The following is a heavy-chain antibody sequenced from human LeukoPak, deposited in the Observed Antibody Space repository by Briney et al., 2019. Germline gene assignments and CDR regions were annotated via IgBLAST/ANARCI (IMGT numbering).Heavy chain of an antibody. CDR2: INPNSGGT. CDR3: ARSEVGATSY. Sequence: ASVQVSCHASGYTSSCYYMHWVRQAPGQGLEWMGWINPNSGGTNYAQKFQGRFTMTRDTSISTASMELSRLTPDDTAVYYCARSEVGATSYWGQGTLVTVSS. CDR1: GYTSSCYY. D-gene: IGHD1-26*01. V-gene: IGHV1-2*02. J-gene: IGHJ4*02.